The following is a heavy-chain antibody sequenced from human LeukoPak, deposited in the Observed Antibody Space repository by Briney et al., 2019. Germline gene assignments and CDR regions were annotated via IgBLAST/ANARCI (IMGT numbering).Heavy chain of an antibody. CDR3: ARDPSVAGLFDY. CDR1: GVTFSSYS. J-gene: IGHJ4*02. V-gene: IGHV3-21*01. CDR2: ISSSSSYI. Sequence: KPGGSLRLSCAASGVTFSSYSMNWVRQAPGKGLEWVSSISSSSSYIYYADSVKGRFTISRDNAKNSLYLQMNSLRAEDTAVYYCARDPSVAGLFDYWGQGTLVTVSS. D-gene: IGHD6-19*01.